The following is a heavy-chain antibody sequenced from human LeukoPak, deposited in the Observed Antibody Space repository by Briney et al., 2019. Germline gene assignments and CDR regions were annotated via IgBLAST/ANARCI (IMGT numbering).Heavy chain of an antibody. V-gene: IGHV4-31*03. J-gene: IGHJ5*02. CDR2: IYYSGST. CDR1: GGSISSGGYY. D-gene: IGHD2-15*01. CDR3: ARTQGYCSGGSCYSENWFDP. Sequence: PSRTLSLTCTVSGGSISSGGYYWSWIRQHPGKGLEWIGYIYYSGSTYYNPSLKSRVTISVDTSKNQFSLKLSSVTAADTAVYYCARTQGYCSGGSCYSENWFDPWGQGTLVTVSS.